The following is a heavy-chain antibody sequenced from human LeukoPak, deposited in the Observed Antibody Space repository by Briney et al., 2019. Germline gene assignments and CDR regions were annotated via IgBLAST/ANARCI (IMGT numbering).Heavy chain of an antibody. D-gene: IGHD6-13*01. CDR1: GITLSNYG. J-gene: IGHJ6*03. V-gene: IGHV3-23*01. Sequence: GGSLRLSCAVSGITLSNYGMSWVRQAPGKGLEWVAGISDSGGRTNYADSVKGRFTISRDNPKNTLYLQMNSLRAEDTAVYYCARGNIAAAGTVRLRDYYMDVWGKGTTVTVSS. CDR3: ARGNIAAAGTVRLRDYYMDV. CDR2: ISDSGGRT.